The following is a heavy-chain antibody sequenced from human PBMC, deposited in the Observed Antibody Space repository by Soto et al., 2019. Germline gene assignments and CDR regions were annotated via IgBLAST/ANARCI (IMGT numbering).Heavy chain of an antibody. CDR1: GGTFSNYA. D-gene: IGHD6-13*01. Sequence: QVQLVQSGAEVKKPGSSVKVSCKASGGTFSNYAISWVRQAPGQGLEWMGGIIPIFGTTNYAQRFQGRVTITANESTRTAYMELSSLTSEDTAVYYCSRVSSSWYKDYFDYWGQGTLVTVSS. V-gene: IGHV1-69*12. CDR2: IIPIFGTT. J-gene: IGHJ4*02. CDR3: SRVSSSWYKDYFDY.